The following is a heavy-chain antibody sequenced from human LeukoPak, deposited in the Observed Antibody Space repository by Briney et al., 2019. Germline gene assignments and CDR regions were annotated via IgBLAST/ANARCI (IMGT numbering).Heavy chain of an antibody. D-gene: IGHD3-22*01. CDR1: GGTFSSYA. J-gene: IGHJ4*02. CDR2: IIPIFGTA. V-gene: IGHV1-69*13. CDR3: ARSDSSGYWDYFDY. Sequence: ASVKVSCKASGGTFSSYAISWVRQAPGQGLEWVGGIIPIFGTANYAQKFQGRVTITADESTSTAYMELSSLRSEDTAVYYCARSDSSGYWDYFDYWGQGTLVTVSS.